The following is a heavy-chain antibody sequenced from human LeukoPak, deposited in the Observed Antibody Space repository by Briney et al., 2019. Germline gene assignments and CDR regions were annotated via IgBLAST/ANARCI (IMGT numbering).Heavy chain of an antibody. J-gene: IGHJ4*02. CDR1: GGTFSSYA. CDR2: INPSGASR. CDR3: AREKSGGYFDY. V-gene: IGHV1-46*01. Sequence: ASVKVSCKASGGTFSSYAISWVRQAPGQGLEWMGIINPSGASRSYAQRFRGRVTMTSDTSTSTVYMELSSLTSEDTAVFYCAREKSGGYFDYRGQGTLVTVSS. D-gene: IGHD3-16*01.